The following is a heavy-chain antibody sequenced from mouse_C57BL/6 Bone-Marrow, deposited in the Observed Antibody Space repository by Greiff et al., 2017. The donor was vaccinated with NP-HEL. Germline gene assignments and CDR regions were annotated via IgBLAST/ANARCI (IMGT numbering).Heavy chain of an antibody. D-gene: IGHD4-1*01. Sequence: EVMLVESGGGLVKPGGSLKLSCAASGFTFSSYAMSWVRQTPEKRLEWVATISDGGSYTYYPDNVKGRFTISRDNAKNNLYLQMSHLKSEDSAMYYCARDRLGRSAWFAYWGQGTLVTVSA. CDR1: GFTFSSYA. V-gene: IGHV5-4*01. J-gene: IGHJ3*01. CDR3: ARDRLGRSAWFAY. CDR2: ISDGGSYT.